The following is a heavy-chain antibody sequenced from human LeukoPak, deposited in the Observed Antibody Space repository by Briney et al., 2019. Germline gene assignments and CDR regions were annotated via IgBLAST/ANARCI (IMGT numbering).Heavy chain of an antibody. CDR3: AKDLNYYDSSGYYFPY. J-gene: IGHJ4*02. V-gene: IGHV3-23*01. CDR1: GFAFSNYA. Sequence: GGSLRLSCAASGFAFSNYAMSWVRQAPGQGLEWVSAISGSGGSTYYADSVKGRFTISRDNSKNTLYLQMNSLRAEDTAVYYCAKDLNYYDSSGYYFPYWGQGTLVTVSS. D-gene: IGHD3-22*01. CDR2: ISGSGGST.